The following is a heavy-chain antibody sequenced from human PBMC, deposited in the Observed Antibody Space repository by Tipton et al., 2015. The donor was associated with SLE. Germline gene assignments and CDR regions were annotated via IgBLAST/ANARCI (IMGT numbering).Heavy chain of an antibody. V-gene: IGHV4-34*01. CDR1: GGSFSGYY. D-gene: IGHD1-26*01. CDR2: INHSGNT. CDR3: ARAGATSRHYYFYIDV. J-gene: IGHJ6*03. Sequence: TLSLTCAVYGGSFSGYYWSWIRRPPGKGLEWIGEINHSGNTNYNPSLKSRVTISVDTSKNQFSLTLSSVTAADMAVYYCARAGATSRHYYFYIDVWGKGTTVTVSS.